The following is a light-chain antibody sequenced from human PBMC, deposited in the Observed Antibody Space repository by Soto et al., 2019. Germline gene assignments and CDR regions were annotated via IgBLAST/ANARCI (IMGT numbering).Light chain of an antibody. V-gene: IGLV2-14*03. CDR2: DVS. J-gene: IGLJ7*01. CDR3: SSYTSTNTRVV. CDR1: SSDVGTYNF. Sequence: QSALTQPASVSGSPGQSITISCSGTSSDVGTYNFVSWYQQHPGKAPKLMFFDVSNRPSGVSDRFSGSKSGNTAYLTISGLQAEDEADYYCSSYTSTNTRVVFGGGTQLTVL.